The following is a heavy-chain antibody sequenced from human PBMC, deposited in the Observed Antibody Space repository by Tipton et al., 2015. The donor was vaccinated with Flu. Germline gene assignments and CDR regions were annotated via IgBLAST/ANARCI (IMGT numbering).Heavy chain of an antibody. D-gene: IGHD3-10*01. J-gene: IGHJ4*02. CDR2: INSDGSST. Sequence: SLRLSCAASGFTFSSYWMHWVRQAPGKGLVWVSRINSDGSSTSYADSVKGRFTISRDNAKNTLYLQMNSLRAEDTAVYYCARDIDTLWFGEWTFDYWGQGNLVTVSS. V-gene: IGHV3-74*01. CDR1: GFTFSSYW. CDR3: ARDIDTLWFGEWTFDY.